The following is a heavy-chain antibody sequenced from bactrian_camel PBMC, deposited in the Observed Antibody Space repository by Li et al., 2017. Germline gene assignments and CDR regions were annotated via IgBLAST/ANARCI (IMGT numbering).Heavy chain of an antibody. CDR3: AAAYTYCSGGYDAFEYNY. Sequence: HVQLVESGGGSVQARGSLRISCAASGYTSCMAWFRQAPGKEREGVAGINSEDRPKYNESVQGRFTASRDKRTNTLYLQMNNLQPEDTGMYYCAAAYTYCSGGYDAFEYNYWGQGTQVTVS. V-gene: IGHV3S55*01. D-gene: IGHD2*01. CDR2: INSEDRP. J-gene: IGHJ4*01. CDR1: GYTSC.